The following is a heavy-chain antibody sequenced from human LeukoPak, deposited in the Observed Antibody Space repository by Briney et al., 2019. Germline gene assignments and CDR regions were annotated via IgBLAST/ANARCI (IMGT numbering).Heavy chain of an antibody. CDR2: IHSDGSST. Sequence: GASLRLSCAASGFTFSSYWMHWVRQAPGKGLVWVSRIHSDGSSTTYADSVKGRFTISRDNAKNTLYLQMNSLRAEDTAVYYCARGGAFCGGDCYQIDYWGQGTLVIVSS. CDR1: GFTFSSYW. CDR3: ARGGAFCGGDCYQIDY. V-gene: IGHV3-74*01. D-gene: IGHD2-21*02. J-gene: IGHJ4*02.